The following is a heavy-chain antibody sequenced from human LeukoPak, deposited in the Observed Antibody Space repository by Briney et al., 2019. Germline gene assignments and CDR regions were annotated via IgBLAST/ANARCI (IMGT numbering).Heavy chain of an antibody. CDR2: INHSGST. Sequence: PSETLSLTCAVYGGSFRGYYWSWIRQPPGKGLEWIGEINHSGSTNYNPSLKSRVTISVDTSKNQFSLKLSSVTAADTAVYYCARLIVVVPAAIHYFDYWGQGNLVTVSS. J-gene: IGHJ4*02. CDR3: ARLIVVVPAAIHYFDY. V-gene: IGHV4-34*01. D-gene: IGHD2-2*01. CDR1: GGSFRGYY.